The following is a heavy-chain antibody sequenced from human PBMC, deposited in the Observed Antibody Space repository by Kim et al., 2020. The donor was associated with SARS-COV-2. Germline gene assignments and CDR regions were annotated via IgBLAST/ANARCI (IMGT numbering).Heavy chain of an antibody. CDR2: TYYRSKWYN. V-gene: IGHV6-1*01. J-gene: IGHJ5*02. CDR1: GDSVSSNSAA. Sequence: SQTLSLTCAISGDSVSSNSAAWNWIRQSPSRGLEWLGRTYYRSKWYNDYAVSVKSRITINPDTSKNQFSLQLNSVTPEDTAVYYCARDPGGGYSGYGWGFWFDPWGQGTLVTVSS. D-gene: IGHD5-12*01. CDR3: ARDPGGGYSGYGWGFWFDP.